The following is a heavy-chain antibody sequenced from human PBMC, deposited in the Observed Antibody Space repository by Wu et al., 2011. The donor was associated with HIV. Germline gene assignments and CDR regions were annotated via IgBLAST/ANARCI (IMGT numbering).Heavy chain of an antibody. CDR2: ILPMHNRV. CDR1: GGTFSTYV. D-gene: IGHD5-12*01. J-gene: IGHJ4*02. V-gene: IGHV1-69*10. CDR3: ARDPPGYPYYFDY. Sequence: VKVSCKVSGGTFSTYVLSWVRRAPGHGLEWMGGILPMHNRVNYAQNLQGRVTMTTDTSTSTVYMEVRSLRSDDTAVYYCARDPPGYPYYFDYWGQGTLVTVSS.